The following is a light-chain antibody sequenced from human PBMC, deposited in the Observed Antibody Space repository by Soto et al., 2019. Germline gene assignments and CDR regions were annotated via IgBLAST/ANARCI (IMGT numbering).Light chain of an antibody. J-gene: IGLJ1*01. CDR2: EVS. V-gene: IGLV2-23*02. CDR1: SRDVGSYNL. Sequence: ALTQPASVSGSPGQSITISCTGTSRDVGSYNLVSWYQQHPGKAPKLMIYEVSKRPSGVSNRFSGSKSGNTASLTISGLQAEDEADYYCCSYAGSSTYVFGTGTKVTVL. CDR3: CSYAGSSTYV.